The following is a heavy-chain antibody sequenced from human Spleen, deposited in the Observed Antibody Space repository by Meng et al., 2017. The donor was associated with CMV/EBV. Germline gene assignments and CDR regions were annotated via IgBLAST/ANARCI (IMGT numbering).Heavy chain of an antibody. CDR2: INPSGGST. D-gene: IGHD2-15*01. V-gene: IGHV1-46*01. CDR1: FTSYY. J-gene: IGHJ6*02. CDR3: ARDRGYCSGGSCYSSEGMDV. Sequence: FTSYYRHWVRQAPGQGLEWMGIINPSGGSTSYAQKFQGRVTMTRDTSTSTVYMELSSLRSEDTAVYYCARDRGYCSGGSCYSSEGMDVWGQGTTVTVSS.